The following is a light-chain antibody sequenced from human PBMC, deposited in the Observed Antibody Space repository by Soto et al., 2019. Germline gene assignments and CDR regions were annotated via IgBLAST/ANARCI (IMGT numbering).Light chain of an antibody. Sequence: EIEWPQATGPLSLSPGERSTLXXRASQSVSSSYLAWYQQKPGQAPRIXIYGASNRATGIPDRFSGSGSGTEVTLTISSLQPDELATNDEQHYKSYSEACGQGTKV. J-gene: IGKJ1*01. CDR1: QSVSSSY. V-gene: IGKV3-20*01. CDR2: GAS. CDR3: QHYKSYSEA.